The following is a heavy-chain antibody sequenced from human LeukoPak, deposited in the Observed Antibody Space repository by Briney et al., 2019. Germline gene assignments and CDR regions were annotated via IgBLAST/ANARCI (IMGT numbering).Heavy chain of an antibody. CDR2: IKRDGSSP. CDR1: GFTFSTSD. V-gene: IGHV3-74*01. Sequence: GGSLRLSCAASGFTFSTSDMNWIRHAPGKGLVWVSRIKRDGSSPAYADSVKGRFTISRDNAKNTLYLQMNSLRAEDTAVYYCAALDNGRDYWGQGTLVTVSS. CDR3: AALDNGRDY. D-gene: IGHD1-14*01. J-gene: IGHJ4*02.